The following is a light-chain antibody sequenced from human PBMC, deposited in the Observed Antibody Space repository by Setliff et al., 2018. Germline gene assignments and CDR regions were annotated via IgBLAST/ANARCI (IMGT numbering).Light chain of an antibody. Sequence: QSVLTQPASVSGSPGQSITISCTGTSSDVGSYNLVSWYQQHPGKAPKLMICEVSKRPSGVSNRFSGSKSGNTASLTISGLQAEDEADYYCCSYAGSSTYVFGTGTKGTV. V-gene: IGLV2-23*02. CDR2: EVS. J-gene: IGLJ1*01. CDR3: CSYAGSSTYV. CDR1: SSDVGSYNL.